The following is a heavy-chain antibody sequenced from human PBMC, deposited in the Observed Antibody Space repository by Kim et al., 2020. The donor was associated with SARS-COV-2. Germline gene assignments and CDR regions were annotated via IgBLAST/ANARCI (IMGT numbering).Heavy chain of an antibody. V-gene: IGHV5-10-1*01. J-gene: IGHJ4*02. D-gene: IGHD7-27*01. CDR3: ARRYDWGTQSFDY. Sequence: YSPSFQGHVTISADKSISTAYLQWSSLKASDTAMYYCARRYDWGTQSFDYWGQGTLVTVSS.